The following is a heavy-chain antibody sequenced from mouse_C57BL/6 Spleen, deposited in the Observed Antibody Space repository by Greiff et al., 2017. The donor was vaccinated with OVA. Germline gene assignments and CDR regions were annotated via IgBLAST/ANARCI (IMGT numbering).Heavy chain of an antibody. CDR2: IWRGGST. CDR3: AKDFYYDYGIGYAMDY. CDR1: GFSLTSSG. J-gene: IGHJ4*01. Sequence: VQLVESGPGLVQPSQSLSITCTASGFSLTSSGVHWVRQSPGKGLEWLGVIWRGGSTDYYAAFMSSLSITKDNSKRQVYFKMNSLQADDTAIYYCAKDFYYDYGIGYAMDYWGQGTSVTVSS. V-gene: IGHV2-5*01. D-gene: IGHD2-4*01.